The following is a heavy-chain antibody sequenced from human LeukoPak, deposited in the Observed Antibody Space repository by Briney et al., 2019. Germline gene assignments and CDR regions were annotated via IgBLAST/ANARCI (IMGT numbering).Heavy chain of an antibody. CDR1: GGTFSSYA. J-gene: IGHJ6*03. Sequence: ASVKVSCKASGGTFSSYAISWVRQAPGQGLEWMGGIIPIFGTANYAQKFQGRVTITADESTSTAYMELSSLRSEDTAVYYCASSRSYYYYMDVWGKGTTVTVSS. CDR3: ASSRSYYYYMDV. CDR2: IIPIFGTA. V-gene: IGHV1-69*13.